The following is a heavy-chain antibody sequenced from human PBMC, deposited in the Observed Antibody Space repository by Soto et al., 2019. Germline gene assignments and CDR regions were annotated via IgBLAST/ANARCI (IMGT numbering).Heavy chain of an antibody. CDR2: INHSGST. D-gene: IGHD3-10*01. Sequence: SETLSLTCAVYGGSFSGYYWSWIRQPPGKGLEWIGEINHSGSTNYNPSNKSRVTISVDTSKNQFSLKLSSVTAGDPVVYSCARGQFGRSSFDYGGQETRVTVSS. V-gene: IGHV4-34*01. CDR3: ARGQFGRSSFDY. J-gene: IGHJ4*02. CDR1: GGSFSGYY.